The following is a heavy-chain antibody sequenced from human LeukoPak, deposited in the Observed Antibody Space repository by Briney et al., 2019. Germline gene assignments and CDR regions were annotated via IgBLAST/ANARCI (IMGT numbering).Heavy chain of an antibody. CDR1: GCTFSNYW. Sequence: GGSLRLSCAASGCTFSNYWMHWVRQAPGEGLLWVSGINSDGSRTSYADSVKGRFTISRDNAKNTVYLQMNSLRADDKAVYYCAREGPDVWGKGTTVTVSS. J-gene: IGHJ6*04. V-gene: IGHV3-74*01. CDR2: INSDGSRT. CDR3: AREGPDV.